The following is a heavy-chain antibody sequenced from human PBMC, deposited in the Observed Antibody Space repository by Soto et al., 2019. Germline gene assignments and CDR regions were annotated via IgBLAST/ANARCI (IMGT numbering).Heavy chain of an antibody. CDR3: ARNPSGVDIGSTAN. Sequence: QVQLVESGGGVVQPGRSLRLSCIASGLIFRTQGMHWVRQAPGKGLEWVAVIYNDGNRKYYADSVKGRFTISRDNSKNTLYLPMDSLRVEDTAMYYCARNPSGVDIGSTANWGQGTLVTVSS. V-gene: IGHV3-33*01. CDR2: IYNDGNRK. D-gene: IGHD5-12*01. CDR1: GLIFRTQG. J-gene: IGHJ4*02.